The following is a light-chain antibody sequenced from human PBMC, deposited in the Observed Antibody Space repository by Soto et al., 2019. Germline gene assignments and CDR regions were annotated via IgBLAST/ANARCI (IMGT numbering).Light chain of an antibody. V-gene: IGKV3-20*01. J-gene: IGKJ1*01. CDR3: HQYGSAPAWT. CDR1: RSISSNY. Sequence: EIVLTQSPGTLSLFPGERATLSCRASRSISSNYLAWYQQKPGQAPRLLIHGASNRATGIPDRFSGAGSGTDFTLTISRLEPADFAVYYCHQYGSAPAWTFGQGTKVEIK. CDR2: GAS.